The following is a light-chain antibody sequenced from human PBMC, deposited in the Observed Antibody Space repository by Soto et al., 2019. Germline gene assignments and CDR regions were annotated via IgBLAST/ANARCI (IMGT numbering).Light chain of an antibody. CDR2: GAS. CDR1: QSVSSSY. J-gene: IGKJ5*01. CDR3: QLYGISPH. V-gene: IGKV3-20*01. Sequence: IVLSQSPGTLSLSPGERATLSCRASQSVSSSYLACYQQKPGQAPRLLIYGASSRATGIPDRFSGSGSGTDFTLTISRLEPEDFAVYYCQLYGISPHFGQGTRLEI.